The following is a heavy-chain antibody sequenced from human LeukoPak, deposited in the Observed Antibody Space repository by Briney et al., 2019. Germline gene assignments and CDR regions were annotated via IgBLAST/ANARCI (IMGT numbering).Heavy chain of an antibody. CDR3: ARDKFYGSGSPNGWYYFDY. J-gene: IGHJ4*02. CDR1: GFTFSSYS. Sequence: GGSLRLSCAASGFTFSSYSMNWVRQAPGKGLEWVSSISSSSSYIYYADSVKGRFTISRDNAKNSLYLQMNSLRAEDTAVYYCARDKFYGSGSPNGWYYFDYWGQGTLVTVSS. D-gene: IGHD3-10*01. CDR2: ISSSSSYI. V-gene: IGHV3-21*01.